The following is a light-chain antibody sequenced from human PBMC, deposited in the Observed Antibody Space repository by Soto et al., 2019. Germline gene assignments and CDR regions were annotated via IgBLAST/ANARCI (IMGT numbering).Light chain of an antibody. V-gene: IGKV4-1*01. CDR2: WAS. CDR1: QIVLYSSNNKNY. J-gene: IGKJ4*01. Sequence: DIVMTQSPDSLAVSLGERATINCKSSQIVLYSSNNKNYLACYQHKPGQPPKLLIYWASTRESGVPDRFSGSGSGTDFTLTISSLQAEDVAVYYCQHYYTTPLTFGGGTKVDFK. CDR3: QHYYTTPLT.